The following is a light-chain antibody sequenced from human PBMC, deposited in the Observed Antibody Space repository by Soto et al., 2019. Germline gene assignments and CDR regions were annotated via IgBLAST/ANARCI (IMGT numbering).Light chain of an antibody. CDR1: QGISNY. V-gene: IGKV1-8*01. CDR2: AAS. CDR3: QQYSSYPVT. J-gene: IGKJ5*01. Sequence: AIQMTQSPSSFSASTGDTVTITCRASQGISNYLVWYQQKPGKAPKLLIYAASTLKSGVPSRFSGSGSGTDFTLTISRLQSEDFASYYCQQYSSYPVTFGQGTRLEI.